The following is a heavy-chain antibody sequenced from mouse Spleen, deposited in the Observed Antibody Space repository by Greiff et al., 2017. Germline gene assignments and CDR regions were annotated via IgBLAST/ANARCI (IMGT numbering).Heavy chain of an antibody. D-gene: IGHD2-1*01. J-gene: IGHJ3*01. CDR1: GFSLTSYA. Sequence: VNVVESGPGLVAPSQSLSITCTVSGFSLTSYAISWVRQPPGKGLEWLGVIWTGGGTNYNSALKSRLSISKDNSKSQVFLKMNSLQTDDTARYYCARGPLYDGVFAYWGQGTLVTVSA. CDR2: IWTGGGT. V-gene: IGHV2-9-1*01. CDR3: ARGPLYDGVFAY.